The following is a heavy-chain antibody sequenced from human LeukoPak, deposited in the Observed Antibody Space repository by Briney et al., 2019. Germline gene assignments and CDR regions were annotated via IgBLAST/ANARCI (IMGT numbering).Heavy chain of an antibody. D-gene: IGHD3-22*01. V-gene: IGHV3-13*01. CDR3: ARGLSITMIVVVITPIGAFDT. CDR1: GFTFSSYD. CDR2: IGTAGDT. Sequence: GSLRLSCAASGFTFSSYDMHWVRQATGKGLEWVSAIGTAGDTYYPGSVKGRFTISRDNSKNTLYLQMNSLRAEDTAVYYCARGLSITMIVVVITPIGAFDTWGQGTMVTVSS. J-gene: IGHJ3*02.